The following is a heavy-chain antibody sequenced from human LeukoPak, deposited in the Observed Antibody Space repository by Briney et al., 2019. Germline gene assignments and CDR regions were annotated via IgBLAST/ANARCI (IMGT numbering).Heavy chain of an antibody. V-gene: IGHV5-51*01. Sequence: TGESLRISCKGSGYSFTSYWIGWVRQMPGKGLEWMGIIYPGDSDTRYSPSFQGQVTISADKSISTAYLQWSSLKASDTAMYYCARARTGDIVVVPAARSPDAFDIWGQGTMVTVSS. CDR1: GYSFTSYW. J-gene: IGHJ3*02. CDR2: IYPGDSDT. D-gene: IGHD2-2*01. CDR3: ARARTGDIVVVPAARSPDAFDI.